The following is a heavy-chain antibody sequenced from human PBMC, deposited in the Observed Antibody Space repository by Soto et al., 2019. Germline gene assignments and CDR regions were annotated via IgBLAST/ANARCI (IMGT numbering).Heavy chain of an antibody. Sequence: GGSLRLSCAASGFTVSSNYMSWVRQAPGKGLEWVSVIYSGGSTYYADSVKGRFIISRDDSKNTLFLQMNNLRAEDTVVYYCATAKLLLPWLFDYWGQGTLVTVSS. D-gene: IGHD2-15*01. CDR1: GFTVSSNY. V-gene: IGHV3-66*01. CDR2: IYSGGST. CDR3: ATAKLLLPWLFDY. J-gene: IGHJ4*02.